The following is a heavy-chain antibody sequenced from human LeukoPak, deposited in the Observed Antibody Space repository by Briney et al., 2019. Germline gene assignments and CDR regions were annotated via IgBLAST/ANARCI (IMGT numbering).Heavy chain of an antibody. J-gene: IGHJ3*02. CDR1: GFTFSSYA. CDR3: AKGYPYCSSTSCTTRGAFDI. V-gene: IGHV3-23*01. Sequence: GGSLRLSCAASGFTFSSYAMSWVRQAPGKGLEWVSAISGSGGSTYYADSVKGRFTISRDNSKNTLYLQMNSLRAEDTAVYYCAKGYPYCSSTSCTTRGAFDIWGQGTMVTVSS. D-gene: IGHD2-2*01. CDR2: ISGSGGST.